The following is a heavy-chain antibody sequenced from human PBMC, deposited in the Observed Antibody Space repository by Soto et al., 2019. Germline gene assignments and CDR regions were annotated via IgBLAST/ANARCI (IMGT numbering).Heavy chain of an antibody. CDR1: GYTFTSYY. CDR2: INPSGGST. J-gene: IGHJ4*02. D-gene: IGHD3-22*01. Sequence: ASVKVSCKASGYTFTSYYMHWVRQAPGQGLEWMGIINPSGGSTSYAQKFQGRVTMTRDTSTSIVYMELSSLRSEDTAVYYCARGGITMIVVVTPPGYWGQGTLVTVSS. CDR3: ARGGITMIVVVTPPGY. V-gene: IGHV1-46*01.